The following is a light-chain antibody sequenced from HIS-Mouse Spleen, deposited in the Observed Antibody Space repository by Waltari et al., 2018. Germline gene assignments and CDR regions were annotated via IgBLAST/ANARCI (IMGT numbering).Light chain of an antibody. Sequence: QSVLTQPPSVSAAPGQKVTISCSGSSSNLGNNYVSWYQQLPGTAPKLLIYEKNKRPSGIPDRFSGSKAGTSATLGITGLQTGDEADYYCGTWDSSLSAVVFGGGTKLTVL. J-gene: IGLJ2*01. CDR1: SSNLGNNY. CDR3: GTWDSSLSAVV. CDR2: EKN. V-gene: IGLV1-51*01.